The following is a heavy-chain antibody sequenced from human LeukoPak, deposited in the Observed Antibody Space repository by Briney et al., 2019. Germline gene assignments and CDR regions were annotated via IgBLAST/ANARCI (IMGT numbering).Heavy chain of an antibody. V-gene: IGHV3-48*02. CDR2: ISSSSSTI. CDR3: ARDGGKYYDILTGYYISNYYYYMDV. CDR1: GFTFSSYS. D-gene: IGHD3-9*01. Sequence: GGSLRLSCAASGFTFSSYSMNWVRQAPGKGLEWVSYISSSSSTIYYADPVKGRFTISRDNAKNSLYLQMNSLRDEDTAVYYCARDGGKYYDILTGYYISNYYYYMDVWGKGTTVTVSS. J-gene: IGHJ6*03.